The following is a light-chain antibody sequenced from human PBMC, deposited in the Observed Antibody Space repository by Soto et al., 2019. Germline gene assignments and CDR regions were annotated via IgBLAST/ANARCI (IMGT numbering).Light chain of an antibody. Sequence: LTQPASVSGSPGQSITISCTGTSSDVGGYNYVSWYQQRPGKAPKLMIYEVSNRPSGVSNRFSGSKSGNTASLTISGLQAEDEADYYCSSYTSSSTPRGFGIGTKIX. J-gene: IGLJ1*01. CDR1: SSDVGGYNY. CDR2: EVS. V-gene: IGLV2-14*01. CDR3: SSYTSSSTPRG.